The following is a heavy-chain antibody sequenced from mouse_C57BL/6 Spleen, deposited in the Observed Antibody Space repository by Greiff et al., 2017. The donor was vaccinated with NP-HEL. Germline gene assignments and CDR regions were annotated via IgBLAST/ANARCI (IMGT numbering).Heavy chain of an antibody. Sequence: QVQLQQPGAELVKPGASVKMSCKASGYTFTSYWITWVKQRPGQGLEWIGDIYPGSGSTNYNEKFKSKATLTVDTSSSTAYMQLSSLTSEDSAVYYCAREGNYYVSSPSWFAYWGQGTLVTVSA. CDR1: GYTFTSYW. V-gene: IGHV1-55*01. CDR3: AREGNYYVSSPSWFAY. J-gene: IGHJ3*01. D-gene: IGHD1-1*01. CDR2: IYPGSGST.